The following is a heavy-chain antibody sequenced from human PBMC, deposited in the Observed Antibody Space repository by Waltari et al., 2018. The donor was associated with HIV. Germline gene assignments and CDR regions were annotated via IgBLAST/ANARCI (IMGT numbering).Heavy chain of an antibody. J-gene: IGHJ4*02. D-gene: IGHD2-8*01. CDR3: ARLDMVKTFIDY. CDR2: IYYSGDN. CDR1: GGSVSSGTYY. V-gene: IGHV4-39*01. Sequence: QLLESGPGLVKSSETLSVTCTVSGGSVSSGTYYWGWFRQPPGKGLEWIGSIYYSGDNYYNPSFKSRVTMSVDTSKNQFSLRLESVTAADTALYFCARLDMVKTFIDYWGQGTLVTVSS.